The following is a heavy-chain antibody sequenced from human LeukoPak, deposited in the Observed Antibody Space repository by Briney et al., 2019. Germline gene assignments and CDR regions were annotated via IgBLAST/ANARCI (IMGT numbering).Heavy chain of an antibody. V-gene: IGHV4-61*08. CDR2: IYYSGST. CDR3: ASSVAGSYWFDP. Sequence: KASETLSLTCTVSGGSISSGGYYWSWIRQHPGKGLEWIGYIYYSGSTNYNPSLKSRVTISVDTSKNQFSLKLSSVTAADTAVYYCASSVAGSYWFDPWGQGTLVTVSS. CDR1: GGSISSGGYY. J-gene: IGHJ5*02. D-gene: IGHD6-19*01.